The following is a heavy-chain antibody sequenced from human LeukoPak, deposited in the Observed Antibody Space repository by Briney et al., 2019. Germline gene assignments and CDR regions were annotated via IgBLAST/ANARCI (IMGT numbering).Heavy chain of an antibody. Sequence: PLRSPRPSCPATGITFTSYAMSWIRQAPRKGLEWLSAISGSGGSTYYADSVKGRFTISRDNSKNTLYLQMNSLRAEATAVYYCAKAPYVDPNAIDYWGQGTLVTVSS. J-gene: IGHJ4*02. D-gene: IGHD5-12*01. CDR1: GITFTSYA. V-gene: IGHV3-23*01. CDR2: ISGSGGST. CDR3: AKAPYVDPNAIDY.